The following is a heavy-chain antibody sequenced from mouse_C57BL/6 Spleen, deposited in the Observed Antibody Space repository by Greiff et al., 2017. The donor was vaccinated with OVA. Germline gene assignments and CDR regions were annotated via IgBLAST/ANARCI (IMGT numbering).Heavy chain of an antibody. CDR1: GYTFTDYY. CDR3: ARRGGTVVASYYFDY. Sequence: EVQLQQSGPVLVKPGASVKMSCKASGYTFTDYYMNWVKQSHGKSLEWIGVINPSNGGTSYNQKFKGKATLTVDKSYSTAYMELNSLTSEDSAVYYCARRGGTVVASYYFDYWGHGTTLTVSS. CDR2: INPSNGGT. V-gene: IGHV1-19*01. J-gene: IGHJ2*01. D-gene: IGHD1-1*01.